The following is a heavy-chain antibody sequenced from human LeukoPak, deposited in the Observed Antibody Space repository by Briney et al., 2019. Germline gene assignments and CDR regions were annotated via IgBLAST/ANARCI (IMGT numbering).Heavy chain of an antibody. CDR2: INHSGST. Sequence: SGTLSLTCAVYGGSFSGYYWSWIRQPPGKGLEWIGEINHSGSTNYNPSLKSRVTISVDTSKNQFSLKLSSVTAADTAVYYCARWEPTGVYFDYWGQGTLVTVSS. J-gene: IGHJ4*02. CDR3: ARWEPTGVYFDY. CDR1: GGSFSGYY. D-gene: IGHD1-26*01. V-gene: IGHV4-34*01.